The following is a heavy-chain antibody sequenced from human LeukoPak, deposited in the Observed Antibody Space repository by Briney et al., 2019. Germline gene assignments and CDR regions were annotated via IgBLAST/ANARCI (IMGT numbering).Heavy chain of an antibody. CDR2: IYHSARP. D-gene: IGHD3-22*01. J-gene: IGHJ3*02. CDR3: ARRSYDSSGFQADEAFDI. V-gene: IGHV4-38-2*01. Sequence: SXTLSLTCAVSGYSISSGYYWGWIRPPPGKGREWIGSIYHSARPYYHPSLKTPVTISVDTSKNQFSLKLSSVTAADTAVYYCARRSYDSSGFQADEAFDIWGQGTMVTVSS. CDR1: GYSISSGYY.